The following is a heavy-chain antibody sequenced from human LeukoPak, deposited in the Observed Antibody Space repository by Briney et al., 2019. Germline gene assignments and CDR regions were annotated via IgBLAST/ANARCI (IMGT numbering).Heavy chain of an antibody. J-gene: IGHJ4*02. CDR1: GYTFTSYD. V-gene: IGHV1-46*03. Sequence: ASVKVSCKASGYTFTSYDINWVRQATGQGLEWMGIINPSGGSTSYAQKFQGRVTMTRDTSTSTVYMELSSLRSEDTAVYYCARDVTIYCSGGSCYSATRPYFDYWGQGTLVTVSS. CDR3: ARDVTIYCSGGSCYSATRPYFDY. CDR2: INPSGGST. D-gene: IGHD2-15*01.